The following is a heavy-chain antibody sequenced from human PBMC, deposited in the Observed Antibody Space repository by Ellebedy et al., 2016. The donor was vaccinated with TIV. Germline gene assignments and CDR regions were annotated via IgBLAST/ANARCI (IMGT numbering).Heavy chain of an antibody. CDR2: ISGTSGTT. Sequence: GGSLRLSXAASGFTFSRYAMNWVRQAPGMGLEWVSTISGTSGTTYYADSVKGRFTISRDNSKNTLYLQMNSLRAEDTAVYYCAKSQLLWFGELSNFDYWGQGTLVTVSS. CDR3: AKSQLLWFGELSNFDY. J-gene: IGHJ4*02. D-gene: IGHD3-10*01. CDR1: GFTFSRYA. V-gene: IGHV3-23*01.